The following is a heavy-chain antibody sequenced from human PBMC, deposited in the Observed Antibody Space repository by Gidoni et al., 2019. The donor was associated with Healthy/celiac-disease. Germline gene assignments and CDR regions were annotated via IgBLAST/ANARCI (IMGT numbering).Heavy chain of an antibody. CDR1: AFTFSNAW. V-gene: IGHV3-15*01. Sequence: EVQLVESGGGLVKPGGSLRLSCAASAFTFSNAWMSWVRPGPGKGLEWVGRIKRKTDGGKTDYAAPVKGRFTISRDDSKNTLYLQMNSLKTEDTAVYYWTSAGSPLPFDYWGQGTLVTVSS. D-gene: IGHD3-10*01. CDR3: TSAGSPLPFDY. J-gene: IGHJ4*02. CDR2: IKRKTDGGKT.